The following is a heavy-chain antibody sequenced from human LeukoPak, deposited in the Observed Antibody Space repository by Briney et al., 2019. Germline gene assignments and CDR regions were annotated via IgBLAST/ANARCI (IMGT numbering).Heavy chain of an antibody. J-gene: IGHJ6*03. D-gene: IGHD6-13*01. Sequence: PGGSLRLSCAASGFTFSSYWMSWVRQAPGKGLEWVANIKQDGSEKYYVDSVKGRFTISRDNAKNSLYLQMNSLGAEDTAVYYCARAIGTGYSSSWYVLSGYYYYMDVWGKGTTVTISS. CDR1: GFTFSSYW. CDR2: IKQDGSEK. V-gene: IGHV3-7*01. CDR3: ARAIGTGYSSSWYVLSGYYYYMDV.